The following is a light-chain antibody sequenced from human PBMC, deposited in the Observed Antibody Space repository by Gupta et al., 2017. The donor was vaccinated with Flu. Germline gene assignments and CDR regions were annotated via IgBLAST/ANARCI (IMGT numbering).Light chain of an antibody. CDR1: NIGSKS. Sequence: VLTQPPSVSVAPGQTARITCGGNNIGSKSVHWYQQKPGQAPVLVVYDDRDRPSGIPERFSGSNSGNTATLTISRVEAGDEADYYCQVWDSSSDHRVFGGGTKLTVL. CDR2: DDR. J-gene: IGLJ3*02. V-gene: IGLV3-21*02. CDR3: QVWDSSSDHRV.